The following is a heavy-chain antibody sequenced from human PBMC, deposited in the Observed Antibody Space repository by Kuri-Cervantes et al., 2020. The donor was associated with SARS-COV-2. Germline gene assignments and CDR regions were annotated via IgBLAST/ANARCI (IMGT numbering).Heavy chain of an antibody. CDR2: VKTNSGNT. V-gene: IGHV1-8*01. Sequence: ASVKVSCKAPETTFPNYDINWVRQATGQGLEWMGMVKTNSGNTLCAQFFQGRVTMTRDTSTSTVYMELSSLTSEDTAIYYCYCAPKEGFDSWGQGTLVTVSS. CDR3: YCAPKEGFDS. CDR1: ETTFPNYD. J-gene: IGHJ4*02. D-gene: IGHD2-21*01.